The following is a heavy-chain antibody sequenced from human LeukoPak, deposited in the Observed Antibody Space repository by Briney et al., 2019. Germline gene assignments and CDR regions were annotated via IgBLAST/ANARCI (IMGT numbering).Heavy chain of an antibody. CDR1: GFTFDDYA. J-gene: IGHJ4*02. CDR2: ISWNSGSI. D-gene: IGHD6-13*01. CDR3: ARSGSSIVGIAAVY. Sequence: SLRLSCAASGFTFDDYAMHWVRQAPGKGLEWVSGISWNSGSIGYADSVKGRFTISRDNAKNSLYLQMNSLRAEDTAVYYCARSGSSIVGIAAVYWGQGTLVTVSS. V-gene: IGHV3-9*01.